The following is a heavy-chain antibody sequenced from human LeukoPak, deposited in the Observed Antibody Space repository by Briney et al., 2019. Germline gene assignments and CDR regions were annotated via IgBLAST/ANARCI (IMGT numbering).Heavy chain of an antibody. CDR1: GFTFSSYW. CDR2: IKQDGSEK. D-gene: IGHD2-15*01. V-gene: IGHV3-7*01. Sequence: GGSLRLSCAASGFTFSSYWMSWVRQAPGKGLEWVANIKQDGSEKYYVDSVKGRFTISRDNAKNSLYLQMNSLRAEDTAVYYCARDKDIVVVVAATRYYYDYMDVWGKGARVSVSS. J-gene: IGHJ6*03. CDR3: ARDKDIVVVVAATRYYYDYMDV.